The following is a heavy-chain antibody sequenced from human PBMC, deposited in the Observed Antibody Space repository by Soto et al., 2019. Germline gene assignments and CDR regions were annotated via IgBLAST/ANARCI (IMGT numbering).Heavy chain of an antibody. CDR2: INHSGST. CDR3: ARGGPGSGSPPWFDP. Sequence: SETLSLTCSFYGGSFSGDYWSWIRQPPGKGLEWIGEINHSGSTNYNPSLKSRVTISVDTTKNQFSLKLSSVTAANKAVYYCARGGPGSGSPPWFDPWGQGTLVTVSS. J-gene: IGHJ5*02. D-gene: IGHD3-10*01. V-gene: IGHV4-34*01. CDR1: GGSFSGDY.